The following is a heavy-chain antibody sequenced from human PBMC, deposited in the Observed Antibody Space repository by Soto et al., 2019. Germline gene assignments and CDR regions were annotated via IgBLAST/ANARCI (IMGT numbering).Heavy chain of an antibody. CDR2: IYSGGST. J-gene: IGHJ6*02. CDR3: ARDGYSYGYYYGMDV. D-gene: IGHD5-18*01. Sequence: GGSLRLSCAASGFTVSSNYMSWVRQAPGKGLEWVSVIYSGGSTHYADSVKGRFTISRDNSKNTLYLQMNSLRAEDTAVYYCARDGYSYGYYYGMDVWGQGTTVTVSS. V-gene: IGHV3-66*01. CDR1: GFTVSSNY.